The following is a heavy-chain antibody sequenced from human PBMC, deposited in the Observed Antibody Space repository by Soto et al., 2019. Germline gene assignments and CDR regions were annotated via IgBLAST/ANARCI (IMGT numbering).Heavy chain of an antibody. D-gene: IGHD4-17*01. J-gene: IGHJ6*02. CDR1: GGTFSSYA. CDR3: ASPRTVTILSYYYGMDA. Sequence: SVKVSCKASGGTFSSYAISWVRQAPGQGLEWMGGIIPIFGTANYAQKFQGRVTITADESTSTAYMELSSLRSEDTAVYYCASPRTVTILSYYYGMDAWGQGTTVTVSS. V-gene: IGHV1-69*13. CDR2: IIPIFGTA.